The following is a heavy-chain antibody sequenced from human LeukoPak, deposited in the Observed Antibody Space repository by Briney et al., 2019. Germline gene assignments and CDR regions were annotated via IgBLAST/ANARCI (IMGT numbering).Heavy chain of an antibody. CDR2: IYYSGST. Sequence: SETLSLTCTASGGSISSSSYYWGWIRQPPGKGLEWIGSIYYSGSTYYNPSLKSRVTISVDTSKNQFSLKLSSVTAADTAVYYCARLGKSGMTTVTTRAFDIWGQGTMVTVSS. CDR3: ARLGKSGMTTVTTRAFDI. J-gene: IGHJ3*02. D-gene: IGHD4-17*01. CDR1: GGSISSSSYY. V-gene: IGHV4-39*01.